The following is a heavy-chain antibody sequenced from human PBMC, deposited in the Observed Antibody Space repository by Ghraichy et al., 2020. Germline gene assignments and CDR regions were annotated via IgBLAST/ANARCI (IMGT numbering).Heavy chain of an antibody. V-gene: IGHV3-7*01. CDR2: IKRDGSDK. CDR3: ARDGPGDHGAFDI. J-gene: IGHJ3*02. CDR1: GFTFSNYW. D-gene: IGHD3-10*01. Sequence: GGSLRLSCAASGFTFSNYWMSWVRQAPGKGLEWVANIKRDGSDKYYVDSVKGRFTISRDNAENSLYLQMNSLRAEDTVVYYCARDGPGDHGAFDIWGQGTMVTVSS.